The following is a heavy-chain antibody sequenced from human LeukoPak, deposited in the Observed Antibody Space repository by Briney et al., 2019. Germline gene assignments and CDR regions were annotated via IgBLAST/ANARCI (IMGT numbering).Heavy chain of an antibody. CDR3: GRGLRTSYGPLVMDGMDV. D-gene: IGHD3-22*01. J-gene: IGHJ6*02. CDR2: IYSDEST. CDR1: GFTGSSNY. V-gene: IGHV3-66*01. Sequence: PGGSLRLSGAASGFTGSSNYMSWVRQAPGKGLEGVSVIYSDESTYYADSVKGRFTISRDNSKNTLYLPMNSLRPEDTAVYYCGRGLRTSYGPLVMDGMDVWGQGTTVTVSS.